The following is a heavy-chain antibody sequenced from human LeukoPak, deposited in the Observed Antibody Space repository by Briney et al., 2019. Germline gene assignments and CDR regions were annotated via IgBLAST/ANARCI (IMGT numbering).Heavy chain of an antibody. V-gene: IGHV3-30*04. J-gene: IGHJ4*02. CDR1: GFTFSSYV. Sequence: GGSLRLSCAASGFTFSSYVMHWVRQAPGKGLEWVAIISYDGSNEYYADSVKGRFTISRDDSKNTLYLQMNSLRAADTAVYYCARDKGTSCLSSFDYWGQGTLVTVSS. CDR3: ARDKGTSCLSSFDY. CDR2: ISYDGSNE. D-gene: IGHD6-6*01.